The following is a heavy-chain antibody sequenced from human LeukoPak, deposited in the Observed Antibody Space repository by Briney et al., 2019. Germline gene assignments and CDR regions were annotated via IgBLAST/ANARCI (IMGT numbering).Heavy chain of an antibody. CDR2: IYTSGST. CDR3: ARDLTDYYELDY. CDR1: GGSISSYY. Sequence: SETLSLTCTVSGGSISSYYWNWIRQPAGKGLEWIGRIYTSGSTNYNPSLKSRVTMSVDTSKNQFSLNLISVTAADTAVYYCARDLTDYYELDYWGQGTLVTVSS. V-gene: IGHV4-4*07. D-gene: IGHD3-22*01. J-gene: IGHJ4*02.